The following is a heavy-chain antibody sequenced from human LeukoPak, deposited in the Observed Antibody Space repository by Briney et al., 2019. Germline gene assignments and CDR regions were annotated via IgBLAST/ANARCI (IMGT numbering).Heavy chain of an antibody. CDR3: ANGEESGGGFDP. D-gene: IGHD3-16*01. V-gene: IGHV3-43*01. J-gene: IGHJ5*02. CDR1: GFTFDDYT. CDR2: ISWDGGST. Sequence: PGGSLRLSCAASGFTFDDYTMHWVRQAPGKGLEWVSLISWDGGSTYYADSVKGRFTISRDNSKNTLYLQMNSLRAEDTAVYYCANGEESGGGFDPWGQGTLVTVSS.